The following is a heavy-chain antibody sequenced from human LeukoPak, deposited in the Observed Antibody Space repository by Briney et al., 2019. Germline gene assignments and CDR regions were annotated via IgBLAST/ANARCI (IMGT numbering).Heavy chain of an antibody. D-gene: IGHD5-18*01. CDR3: ARTAGYSYGYYYYYYYMDV. Sequence: SETLSLXCTVSGGSISSSSYYWGWIRQPPGKGLGWIGSIYYSGSTYYNPSLKSRVTISVDTSKNQFSLKLSSVTAADTAVYYCARTAGYSYGYYYYYYYMDVWGKGTTVTVSS. CDR1: GGSISSSSYY. V-gene: IGHV4-39*01. CDR2: IYYSGST. J-gene: IGHJ6*03.